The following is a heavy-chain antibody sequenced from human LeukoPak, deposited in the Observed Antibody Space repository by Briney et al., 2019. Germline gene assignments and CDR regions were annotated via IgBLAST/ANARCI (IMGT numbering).Heavy chain of an antibody. Sequence: SETLSLTCTVSGGSITTSSYYWGWIRQPPGKGLEWIVNIYYSGSTYYTPSLKSRVTISLDTSKKQFSLKLTSVTAADTAIYYCARDYYGSGTYFPGAFDIWGQGTMVTVSS. CDR1: GGSITTSSYY. CDR3: ARDYYGSGTYFPGAFDI. J-gene: IGHJ3*02. CDR2: IYYSGST. V-gene: IGHV4-39*07. D-gene: IGHD3-10*01.